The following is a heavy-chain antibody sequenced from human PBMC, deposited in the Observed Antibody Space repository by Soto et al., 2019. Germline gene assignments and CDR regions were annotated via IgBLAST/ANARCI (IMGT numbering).Heavy chain of an antibody. D-gene: IGHD3-10*01. J-gene: IGHJ4*02. CDR2: TSYSGTT. V-gene: IGHV4-39*01. Sequence: SETLSLTCTVSGGSISSSNYYWVWIRQPPGKGLEWVGSTSYSGTTYYNPSLKSRVSMSVDTSKNQFSLKLSSVTAADTAVYYCARGYAGLRTYSYYFDFWGQGTLVTVSS. CDR1: GGSISSSNYY. CDR3: ARGYAGLRTYSYYFDF.